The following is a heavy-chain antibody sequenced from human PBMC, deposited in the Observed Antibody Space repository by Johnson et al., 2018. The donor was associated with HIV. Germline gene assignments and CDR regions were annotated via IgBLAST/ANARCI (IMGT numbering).Heavy chain of an antibody. D-gene: IGHD6-13*01. CDR3: AREWIGHSSSWFRYAFDI. CDR2: ISYDGSNK. J-gene: IGHJ3*02. Sequence: QVQLVESGGGVVQPGRSLRLSCAASGFTFSSYAMHWVRQAPGKGLEWVAVISYDGSNKYYAAPVKGRFTISRENSKNTLYLQMNSLRAKDTDVYYCAREWIGHSSSWFRYAFDIWGQGTMVTVSS. V-gene: IGHV3-30-3*01. CDR1: GFTFSSYA.